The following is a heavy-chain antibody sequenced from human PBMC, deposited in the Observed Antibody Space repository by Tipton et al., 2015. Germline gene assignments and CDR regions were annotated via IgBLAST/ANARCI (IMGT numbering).Heavy chain of an antibody. CDR2: IYYSGST. Sequence: LRLSCTVSGGSFSDYYWSWIRQSPGEGLEWIGYIYYSGSTNYNPSLRSRVAMSMDTSKNQFSLKLSSVIAADTAVYYCASGHGDYVNGMDVWGQGTTVTVSS. D-gene: IGHD4-17*01. V-gene: IGHV4-59*01. J-gene: IGHJ6*02. CDR1: GGSFSDYY. CDR3: ASGHGDYVNGMDV.